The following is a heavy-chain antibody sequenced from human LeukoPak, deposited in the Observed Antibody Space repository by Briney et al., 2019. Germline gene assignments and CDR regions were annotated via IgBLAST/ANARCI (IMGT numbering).Heavy chain of an antibody. Sequence: GGSLRLSCVASGFTFSSSWMSWVRQAPGKGLEWVANIKQDGSERSYVESVRGRFTISRDNAKNSLYLQLNSLRAEDTALYYCARDNPPDYWGQGTLVTVSS. J-gene: IGHJ4*02. CDR1: GFTFSSSW. CDR3: ARDNPPDY. CDR2: IKQDGSER. V-gene: IGHV3-7*03.